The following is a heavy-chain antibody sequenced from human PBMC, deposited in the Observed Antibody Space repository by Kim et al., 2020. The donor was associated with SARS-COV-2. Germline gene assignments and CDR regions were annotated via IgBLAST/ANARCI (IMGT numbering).Heavy chain of an antibody. J-gene: IGHJ4*02. CDR2: FYYSGST. CDR1: GGSISSCCYN. D-gene: IGHD2-2*01. CDR3: TRRRTAMLFDY. Sequence: AETLSLTCTVSGGSISSCCYNWGRKRQRPGQGLVWFGSFYYSGSTYYNPSIQSRVTIYVSTTKTQFSLKLSSVTAAATAVYYCTRRRTAMLFDYWGQGT. V-gene: IGHV4-39*01.